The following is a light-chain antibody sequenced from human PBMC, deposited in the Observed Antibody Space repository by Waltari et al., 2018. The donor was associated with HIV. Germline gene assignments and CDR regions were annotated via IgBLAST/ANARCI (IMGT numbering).Light chain of an antibody. CDR1: QTSLYSSNNKGH. CDR2: WAS. J-gene: IGKJ1*01. V-gene: IGKV4-1*01. Sequence: DIVMTQSPDSLAVSLGERATINCKYSQTSLYSSNNKGHLAWYQQKPGQPPKLLIYWASTRDSGVPDRFSGSGSVAYFTLTITSLQAEDVAVYFCQQYYTTPRTFGQGTKVEIK. CDR3: QQYYTTPRT.